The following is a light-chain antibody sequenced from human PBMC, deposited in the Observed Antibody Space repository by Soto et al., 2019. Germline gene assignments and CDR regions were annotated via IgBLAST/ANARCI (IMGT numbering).Light chain of an antibody. CDR3: HQYHNFPPT. Sequence: DIQLTQSPSTLSASVGDRVTITCRASQSINGWLAWYQQKPGQAPNLLIYKASTLESGVPSRFSGSGSGTEFTLTVSSLQPDDFATYYCHQYHNFPPTFGQGTKVEI. V-gene: IGKV1-5*03. J-gene: IGKJ1*01. CDR1: QSINGW. CDR2: KAS.